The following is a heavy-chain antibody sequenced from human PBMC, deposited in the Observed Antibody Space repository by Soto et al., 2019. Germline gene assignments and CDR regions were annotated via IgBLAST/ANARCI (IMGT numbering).Heavy chain of an antibody. Sequence: EVQLVESGGGLVQTGRSLRLSCAASGFTFDDYAMHWVRRVPGKDLECVPSISWTSNILGYADSVKGRFTISRDNAKNSLYLQMNSLGPEVTALYYCTKVGSDVFCSGGRCYFDYWGQGTLVTVSS. V-gene: IGHV3-9*01. CDR3: TKVGSDVFCSGGRCYFDY. D-gene: IGHD2-15*01. CDR1: GFTFDDYA. CDR2: ISWTSNIL. J-gene: IGHJ4*02.